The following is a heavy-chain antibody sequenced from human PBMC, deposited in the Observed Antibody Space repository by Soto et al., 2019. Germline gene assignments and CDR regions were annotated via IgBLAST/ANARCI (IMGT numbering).Heavy chain of an antibody. Sequence: QVQLVQSGAEVKKPGSSVKVSCKASVGTFSSYAISWVRQAPGQGLEWMGGIIPIFGTANYAQKFQGRVTITADESTSTDYMELSSLRYEDTAVYYCAASPRALVSRFDPWGQGTLVTVSS. J-gene: IGHJ5*02. CDR3: AASPRALVSRFDP. V-gene: IGHV1-69*01. CDR1: VGTFSSYA. CDR2: IIPIFGTA. D-gene: IGHD1-26*01.